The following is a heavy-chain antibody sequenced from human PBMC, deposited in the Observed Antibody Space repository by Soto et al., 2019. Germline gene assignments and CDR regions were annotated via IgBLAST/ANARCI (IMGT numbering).Heavy chain of an antibody. Sequence: ASVKVSCKASGGTFSSYAISWVRQAPGQGLEWLGGIIPIFGTANYAQKFQGRVTITADESTSTAYMELSSLRSEDTAVYYCGRDRKPGPRITMVRGAQGDTYYYYGMDVWGQGTTVTVSS. V-gene: IGHV1-69*13. CDR1: GGTFSSYA. J-gene: IGHJ6*02. CDR3: GRDRKPGPRITMVRGAQGDTYYYYGMDV. D-gene: IGHD3-10*01. CDR2: IIPIFGTA.